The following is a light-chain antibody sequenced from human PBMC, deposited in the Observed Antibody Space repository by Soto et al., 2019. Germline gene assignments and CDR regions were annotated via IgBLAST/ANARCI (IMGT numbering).Light chain of an antibody. CDR2: EGS. CDR3: CSYAGSTTYV. CDR1: SSDIGNYDL. J-gene: IGLJ1*01. Sequence: QSALTQPASVSGSPGQSTTISCTGTSSDIGNYDLVSWYQHHPGKAPKLIIYEGSERPSGVSNRFSGSKSGNTASLRISGLQAEDEADYYCCSYAGSTTYVFGAGTKLTVL. V-gene: IGLV2-23*01.